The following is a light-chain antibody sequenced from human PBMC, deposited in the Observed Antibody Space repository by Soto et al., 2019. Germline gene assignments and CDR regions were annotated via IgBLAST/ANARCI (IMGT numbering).Light chain of an antibody. CDR2: DAS. V-gene: IGKV3-20*01. Sequence: PGERATLSCRASQSVKSSYLAWYRQKPGQTPRLLIYDASTRATGIPDRFSGSGSGTDFTLTISGLEPEDFAVYSCQQYARSPQTFGQGTKVEF. J-gene: IGKJ1*01. CDR3: QQYARSPQT. CDR1: QSVKSSY.